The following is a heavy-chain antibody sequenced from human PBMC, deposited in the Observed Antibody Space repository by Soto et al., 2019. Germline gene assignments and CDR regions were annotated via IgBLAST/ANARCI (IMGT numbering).Heavy chain of an antibody. CDR2: ISSSSSYI. V-gene: IGHV3-21*01. CDR3: ARDPSSVATEPFDY. CDR1: GFTFSSYS. D-gene: IGHD5-12*01. J-gene: IGHJ4*02. Sequence: EVQLVESGGGLVKPGGSLRLSCAASGFTFSSYSMNWVRQAPGKGLEWVASISSSSSYIYYADSVKGRFTISRDNAKNSLYLQMNSLRAEDTAVYYCARDPSSVATEPFDYWGQGTLVTLSS.